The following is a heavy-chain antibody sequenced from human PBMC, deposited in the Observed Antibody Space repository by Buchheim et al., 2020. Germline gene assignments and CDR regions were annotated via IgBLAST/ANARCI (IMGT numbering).Heavy chain of an antibody. V-gene: IGHV1-69*01. CDR2: IIPTFGTA. Sequence: QVHLVQSGAEVKKPGSSVKVSCKASGGTFGNYVIIWVRQAPGQGPEWMGGIIPTFGTANYEQRFQGRVTITADEFTSTAYMELRGLRSEDTAVYYCARGRRYCAGGSCYRNWFDPWGQGTL. CDR1: GGTFGNYV. D-gene: IGHD2-15*01. CDR3: ARGRRYCAGGSCYRNWFDP. J-gene: IGHJ5*02.